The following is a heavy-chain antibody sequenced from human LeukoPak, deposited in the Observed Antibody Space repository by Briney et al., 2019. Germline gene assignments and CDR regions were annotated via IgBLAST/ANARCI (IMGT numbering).Heavy chain of an antibody. CDR2: ISSSSSYI. CDR1: GFTFSSYS. V-gene: IGHV3-21*01. Sequence: GGSLRPSCAASGFTFSSYSMNWVRQAPGKGLEWVSSISSSSSYIYYADSVKGRFTISRDNAKNSLYLQMNSLRAEDTAVYYCARFLSLWFGDRKQTPDYWGQGTLVTVSS. D-gene: IGHD3-10*01. J-gene: IGHJ4*02. CDR3: ARFLSLWFGDRKQTPDY.